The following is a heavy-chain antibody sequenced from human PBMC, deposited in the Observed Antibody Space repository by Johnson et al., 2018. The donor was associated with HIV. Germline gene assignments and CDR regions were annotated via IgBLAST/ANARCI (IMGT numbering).Heavy chain of an antibody. Sequence: VQLVESGGGLVQPGGSLRLSCAASGFKFHEYAMHWVRQAPGKGLEWVSGINWNGGSTGYADSVKGRFTISRDNAKNSLYLQMNSLRAEDTALYYCARGGVGGWDHDAFDIWGQGTMVTVSS. CDR1: GFKFHEYA. J-gene: IGHJ3*02. CDR2: INWNGGST. D-gene: IGHD6-19*01. V-gene: IGHV3-20*04. CDR3: ARGGVGGWDHDAFDI.